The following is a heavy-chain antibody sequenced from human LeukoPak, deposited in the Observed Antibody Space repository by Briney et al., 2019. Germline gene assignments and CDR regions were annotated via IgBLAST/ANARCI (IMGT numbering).Heavy chain of an antibody. V-gene: IGHV4-59*01. D-gene: IGHD5-24*01. Sequence: PSETLSLTCTVSGGSISSYYWSWIRQPPGKGLEWIGYIYYSGSTNYNPSLKSRVTISVDTSKNQFSLKLSSVTAADTAVYYCARAEMTILGNDYWGQGTLVTVSS. CDR1: GGSISSYY. CDR2: IYYSGST. J-gene: IGHJ4*02. CDR3: ARAEMTILGNDY.